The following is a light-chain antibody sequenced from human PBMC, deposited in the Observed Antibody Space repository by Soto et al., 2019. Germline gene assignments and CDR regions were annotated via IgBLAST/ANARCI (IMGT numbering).Light chain of an antibody. Sequence: QPDLTQPPSVSVAPGQRGTISCTGSSSNIGAGYDVHWYQQLPGTAPKLLIYGNSNRPSGVPDRFSGSKSGTSASLAITGLQAEDEADYYCQSYDSSLSGFVFGIGTKVTVL. CDR2: GNS. J-gene: IGLJ1*01. CDR1: SSNIGAGYD. CDR3: QSYDSSLSGFV. V-gene: IGLV1-40*01.